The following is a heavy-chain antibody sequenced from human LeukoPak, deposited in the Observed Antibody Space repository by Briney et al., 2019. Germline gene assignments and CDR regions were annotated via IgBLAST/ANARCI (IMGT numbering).Heavy chain of an antibody. D-gene: IGHD2-2*01. CDR2: IYYSGST. CDR1: GGSISSYY. CDR3: AGGYRSSTSCYRGEPFDY. J-gene: IGHJ4*02. V-gene: IGHV4-59*01. Sequence: PSETLSLTCTVSGGSISSYYWSWIRQPPGKGLEWIGYIYYSGSTNYNPSLKSRVTISVDTSKNQFSLKLSSVTAADTAVYYCAGGYRSSTSCYRGEPFDYWGQGTLVTVSS.